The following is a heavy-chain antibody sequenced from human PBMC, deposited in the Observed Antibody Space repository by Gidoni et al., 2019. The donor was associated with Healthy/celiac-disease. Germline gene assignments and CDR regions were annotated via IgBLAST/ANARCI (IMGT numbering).Heavy chain of an antibody. Sequence: EVQLVESGGGLVKPGGSLRLSCAASGFPFSRSSITWVRQPPGKGLEWVSSISSSSSYIYYADSVKGRFTISRDNAKNSLYLQMNSLRAEDTAVYYCARDLGGEVDGGNDRAYYYYYGMDVWGQGTTVTVSS. CDR2: ISSSSSYI. V-gene: IGHV3-21*01. CDR3: ARDLGGEVDGGNDRAYYYYYGMDV. D-gene: IGHD2-15*01. J-gene: IGHJ6*02. CDR1: GFPFSRSS.